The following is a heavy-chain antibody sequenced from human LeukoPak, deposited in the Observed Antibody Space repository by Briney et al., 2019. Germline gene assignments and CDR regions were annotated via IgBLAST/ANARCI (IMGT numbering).Heavy chain of an antibody. Sequence: SETLSLTCAVYGGSFSGYYWSWIRQPPGKGLEWIGEINHSGSTNYNPSLKSRVTISVDTSKNQFSLKLSSVTAADTAVYYCARFSPVTGTNFDYWGQGTLVTVSS. V-gene: IGHV4-34*01. CDR2: INHSGST. CDR3: ARFSPVTGTNFDY. CDR1: GGSFSGYY. D-gene: IGHD1-7*01. J-gene: IGHJ4*02.